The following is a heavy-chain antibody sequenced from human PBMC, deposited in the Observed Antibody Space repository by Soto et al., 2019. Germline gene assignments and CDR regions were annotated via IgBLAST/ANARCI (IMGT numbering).Heavy chain of an antibody. Sequence: GESLKISCKGSGYSFTSYWISWVRQMPGKGLEWMGRIDPSDSYTNYSPSFQGHVTISADKSISTAYLQWSSLKASDTAMYYCARHGIWFGESLYRYGMDVWGQGTKVTVSS. D-gene: IGHD3-10*01. J-gene: IGHJ6*02. CDR3: ARHGIWFGESLYRYGMDV. V-gene: IGHV5-10-1*01. CDR2: IDPSDSYT. CDR1: GYSFTSYW.